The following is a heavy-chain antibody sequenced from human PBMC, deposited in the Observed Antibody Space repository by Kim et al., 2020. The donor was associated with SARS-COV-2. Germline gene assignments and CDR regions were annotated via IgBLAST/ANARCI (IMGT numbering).Heavy chain of an antibody. D-gene: IGHD6-13*01. Sequence: GGSLRLSCAASGFTFSSYAMSWVSQAPGKGLEWVSAISGSGGSTYYADSVKGRFTISRDNSKNTLYLQMNSLRAEDTAVYYCAKGSAAPYYYYYMDVWGKGTTVTVSS. CDR3: AKGSAAPYYYYYMDV. CDR1: GFTFSSYA. CDR2: ISGSGGST. J-gene: IGHJ6*03. V-gene: IGHV3-23*01.